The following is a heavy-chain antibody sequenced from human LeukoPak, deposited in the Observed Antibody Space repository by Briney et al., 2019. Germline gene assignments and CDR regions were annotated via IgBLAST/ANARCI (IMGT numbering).Heavy chain of an antibody. CDR3: ARVDYYGSGKRDYMDV. V-gene: IGHV3-48*01. D-gene: IGHD3-10*01. CDR1: GFTFSSYS. J-gene: IGHJ6*03. Sequence: GGSLRLSCAASGFTFSSYSMNWVRQAPGKGLEWVSYISSSSSTIYYADSVKGQFTISRDNAKNSLYLQMNSLRGEDTAVYYCARVDYYGSGKRDYMDVWGKGTTVTISS. CDR2: ISSSSSTI.